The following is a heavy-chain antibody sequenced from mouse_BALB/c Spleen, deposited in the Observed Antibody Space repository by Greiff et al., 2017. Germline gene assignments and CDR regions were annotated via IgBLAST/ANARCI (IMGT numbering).Heavy chain of an antibody. CDR2: IYPGDGST. D-gene: IGHD2-4*01. CDR3: ARSFFYYDTGTRIPMDY. CDR1: GYTFTSYD. V-gene: IGHV1S56*01. J-gene: IGHJ4*01. Sequence: VQLQQSGAELARPGASVKMSCKASGYTFTSYDINWVKQRPGQGLEWIGWIYPGDGSTKYNEKFKGKATLTADKSSSTAYMQLSSLTSENSAVYFCARSFFYYDTGTRIPMDYWGQGTSVTVSS.